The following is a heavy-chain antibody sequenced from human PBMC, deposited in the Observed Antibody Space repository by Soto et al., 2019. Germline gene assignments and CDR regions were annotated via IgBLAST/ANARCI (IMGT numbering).Heavy chain of an antibody. Sequence: EVQLLESGGGLVQPGGSLRLSCAASGFTYSNYAMSWVRQAPGKGLEWVSAISSSGGSTYYADSVKGRFTISRDNAKDTLYLQMNSLRAEDTAVYYCAKRPGLAHFDYWGQGTLVTVSS. CDR1: GFTYSNYA. CDR2: ISSSGGST. J-gene: IGHJ4*02. V-gene: IGHV3-23*01. D-gene: IGHD6-25*01. CDR3: AKRPGLAHFDY.